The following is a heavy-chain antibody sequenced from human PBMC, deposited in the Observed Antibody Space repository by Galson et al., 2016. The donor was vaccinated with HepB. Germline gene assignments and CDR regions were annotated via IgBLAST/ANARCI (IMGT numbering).Heavy chain of an antibody. Sequence: ETLSLTCTVSGGSISSYYWNWIRQPPGKGLEWIGHVSYSGFIKYNPSLESRVTISADMSKNQFFLKLTSVTAADTAVYYCARGRGYSSYDFAFWGQGILVTVSS. V-gene: IGHV4-59*12. CDR2: VSYSGFI. J-gene: IGHJ4*02. CDR3: ARGRGYSSYDFAF. CDR1: GGSISSYY. D-gene: IGHD5-12*01.